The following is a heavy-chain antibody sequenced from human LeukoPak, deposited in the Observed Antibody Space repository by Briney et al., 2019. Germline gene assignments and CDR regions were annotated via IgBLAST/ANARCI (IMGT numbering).Heavy chain of an antibody. Sequence: ASVKVSCKASGGTFSSYAISWVRQATGQRPGWMGWMSPNSGDTGYAQKFQDRVTMTRNTSISTAYMELSSLRSDDTAVYYCARGPPNWGYDYWGPGTLVTVSS. V-gene: IGHV1-8*02. D-gene: IGHD7-27*01. J-gene: IGHJ4*02. CDR1: GGTFSSYA. CDR3: ARGPPNWGYDY. CDR2: MSPNSGDT.